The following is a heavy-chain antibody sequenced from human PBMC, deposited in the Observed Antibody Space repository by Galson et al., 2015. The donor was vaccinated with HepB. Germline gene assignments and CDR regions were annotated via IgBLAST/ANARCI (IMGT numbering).Heavy chain of an antibody. D-gene: IGHD2/OR15-2a*01. CDR3: ARGRVEEVVIIQGAVNHPRISYGLDV. J-gene: IGHJ6*02. Sequence: SVKVSCKASGSSFNSFTISWVRQAPGQGLEWIGEFIPHLDRAKYTQQFQGRVTITADKSTATVFMDLRSLRSDDTAKYYCARGRVEEVVIIQGAVNHPRISYGLDVWGQGTTVTVSS. CDR2: FIPHLDRA. V-gene: IGHV1-69*08. CDR1: GSSFNSFT.